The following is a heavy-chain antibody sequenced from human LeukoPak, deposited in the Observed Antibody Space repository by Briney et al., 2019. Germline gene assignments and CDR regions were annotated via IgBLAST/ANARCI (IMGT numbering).Heavy chain of an antibody. V-gene: IGHV3-43*02. J-gene: IGHJ5*02. Sequence: PGGSLRLSCAASGFTFSTYNMNWVRQLPGKGLEWVSLISGDGGTTYYADSVKGRLTISRDNSKNSLYLQMNSLSTEDTAFYYCAKDLGPSGAGWFDPWGQGTLVTVSS. D-gene: IGHD4-17*01. CDR3: AKDLGPSGAGWFDP. CDR1: GFTFSTYN. CDR2: ISGDGGTT.